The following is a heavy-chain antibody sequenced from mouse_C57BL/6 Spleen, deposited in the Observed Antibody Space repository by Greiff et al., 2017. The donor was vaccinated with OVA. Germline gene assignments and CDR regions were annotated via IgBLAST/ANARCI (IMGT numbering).Heavy chain of an antibody. Sequence: EVKVVESGGGLVKPGGSLKLSCAASGFTFSSYAMSWVRQTPEKRLEWVATISDGGSYTYYPDNVKGRFTISRDNAKNNLYLQMSHLKSEDTAMYYCARGDGDYWGQGTTLTVSS. CDR1: GFTFSSYA. V-gene: IGHV5-4*03. CDR3: ARGDGDY. D-gene: IGHD3-3*01. J-gene: IGHJ2*01. CDR2: ISDGGSYT.